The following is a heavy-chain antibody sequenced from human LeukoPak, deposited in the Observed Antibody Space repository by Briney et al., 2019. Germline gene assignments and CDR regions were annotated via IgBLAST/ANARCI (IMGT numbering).Heavy chain of an antibody. J-gene: IGHJ4*02. Sequence: SETLSLTCTVSGGSISSYYWSWIRQPAGKGLEWIGRIYTSGSTNYNPSLKSRVTMSVDTSKNQFSLKLSSVTAADTAVYYCATLIGYCGSTSCDEIDYWGQGTLVTVSS. CDR2: IYTSGST. V-gene: IGHV4-4*07. CDR3: ATLIGYCGSTSCDEIDY. CDR1: GGSISSYY. D-gene: IGHD2-2*01.